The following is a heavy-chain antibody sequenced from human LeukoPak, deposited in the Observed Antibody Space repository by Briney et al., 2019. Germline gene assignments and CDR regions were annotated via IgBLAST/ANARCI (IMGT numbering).Heavy chain of an antibody. V-gene: IGHV4-59*08. J-gene: IGHJ4*02. CDR2: SHYTGKT. CDR3: ARRGNFDC. D-gene: IGHD6-13*01. CDR1: GDSITNYY. Sequence: SETLPLTCAVSGDSITNYYWSWIRQPPGEGLEWIGYSHYTGKTYYNPSLKSRVTISVDTSKSQFSLRLTSVTAADTAVYYCARRGNFDCWGQGTLVTVSS.